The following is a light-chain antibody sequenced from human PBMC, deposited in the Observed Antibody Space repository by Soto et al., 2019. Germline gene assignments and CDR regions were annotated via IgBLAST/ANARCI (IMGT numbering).Light chain of an antibody. CDR2: DAS. CDR1: QSIRNY. J-gene: IGKJ3*01. Sequence: EVVLTQSPDTLSLSPGERVTLSCRASQSIRNYLACYQHKPGQAPMLFIYDASNRATGIPARFSGSGSGANLTLTIISSEAVAVSVCLCQQRSTPPFTFGQGTKVDIK. CDR3: QQRSTPPFT. V-gene: IGKV3-11*01.